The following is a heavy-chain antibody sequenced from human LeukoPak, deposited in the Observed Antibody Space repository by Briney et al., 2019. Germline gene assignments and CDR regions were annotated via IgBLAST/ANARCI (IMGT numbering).Heavy chain of an antibody. CDR2: INPNSGGT. V-gene: IGHV1-2*02. J-gene: IGHJ4*02. Sequence: ASVTVSCKASGYTFTGYYMHWVRQAPGQGLEWMGWINPNSGGTNYAQKFQGRVTMTRDTSISTAYMELSRLRSDDTAVYYCARAGRIAVAVGGTASVWGQGTLVTVSS. D-gene: IGHD6-19*01. CDR3: ARAGRIAVAVGGTASV. CDR1: GYTFTGYY.